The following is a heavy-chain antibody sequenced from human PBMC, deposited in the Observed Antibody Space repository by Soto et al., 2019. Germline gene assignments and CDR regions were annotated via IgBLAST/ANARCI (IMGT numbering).Heavy chain of an antibody. CDR3: VRGNPPYCGGDCLQLYFDY. Sequence: SGGSLRLSCAASGFPVSNYALNWVRQSPGKGLEWVTIISYHGTDTHYADSVKGRFTISRDNSKNTLYLQLDSLRVEDTAVYYSVRGNPPYCGGDCLQLYFDYWGPGTLVTVSS. CDR1: GFPVSNYA. CDR2: ISYHGTDT. D-gene: IGHD2-21*02. V-gene: IGHV3-30-3*01. J-gene: IGHJ4*02.